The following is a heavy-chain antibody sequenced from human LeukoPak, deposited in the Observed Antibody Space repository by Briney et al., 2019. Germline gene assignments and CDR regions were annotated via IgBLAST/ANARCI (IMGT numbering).Heavy chain of an antibody. J-gene: IGHJ4*02. CDR1: GFTFSSYW. CDR3: ARREPQGCSGTSCFAGPVGH. Sequence: GGSLRLSCAVSGFTFSSYWMSWVRQAPGEGLEWVATIKQDGSEKDYVDSVKGRFTISRDNAKNSLYLQMSSLRAEDTAVYYCARREPQGCSGTSCFAGPVGHWGQGTLVTVSS. CDR2: IKQDGSEK. D-gene: IGHD2-2*01. V-gene: IGHV3-7*01.